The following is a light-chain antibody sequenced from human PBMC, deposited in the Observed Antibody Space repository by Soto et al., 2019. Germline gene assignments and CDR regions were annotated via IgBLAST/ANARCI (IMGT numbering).Light chain of an antibody. CDR3: QQSYSSPKT. CDR2: AAS. Sequence: DIQMTQSPSSLSASVGDRVTITCRASQSIGRYLHWYQQTPVKAPTVLIYAASNLQSGVPSRFSGSGSGTDFTLTISSRQPEDFATYYCQQSYSSPKTFGQGTKVEIK. CDR1: QSIGRY. J-gene: IGKJ1*01. V-gene: IGKV1-39*01.